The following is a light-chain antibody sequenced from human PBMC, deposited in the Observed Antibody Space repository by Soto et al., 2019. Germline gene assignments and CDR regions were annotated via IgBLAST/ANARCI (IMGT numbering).Light chain of an antibody. CDR1: QSVSGSC. J-gene: IGKJ3*01. V-gene: IGKV3-20*01. CDR2: GAS. CDR3: QQYGSSPFT. Sequence: EIVLTQSPGTLSFSPGERATLSCRASQSVSGSCLAWYQQKPGQAPRLLTYGASSRATGIPDRFSGSGSGTDFTLANSRLEPEDVAVYDCQQYGSSPFTFGPGTKVDIK.